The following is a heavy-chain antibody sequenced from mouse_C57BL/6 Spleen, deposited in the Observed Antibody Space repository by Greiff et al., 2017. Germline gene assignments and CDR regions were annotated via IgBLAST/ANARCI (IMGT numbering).Heavy chain of an antibody. CDR2: INPNNGGT. V-gene: IGHV1-22*01. CDR3: ARCLYRWFAY. CDR1: GYTFTDYN. D-gene: IGHD6-5*01. J-gene: IGHJ3*01. Sequence: VQLKHSGPELVKPGASVKMSCKASGYTFTDYNMHWVKQSHGKSLEWIGYINPNNGGTSYNQKFKGKATLTVNKSSSTAYMELRSLTSEDSAVYYCARCLYRWFAYWGQGTLVTVSA.